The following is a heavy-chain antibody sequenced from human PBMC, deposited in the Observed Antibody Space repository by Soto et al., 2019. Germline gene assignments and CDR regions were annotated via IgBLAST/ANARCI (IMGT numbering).Heavy chain of an antibody. V-gene: IGHV1-3*01. J-gene: IGHJ6*02. CDR3: ARGESSRPIRSCYSYYRMDV. CDR2: INAGNGNT. CDR1: GYTFTSYA. Sequence: ASVKVSCKSSGYTFTSYAMHWVRQAPGQRLEWMGWINAGNGNTKYSQKFQGRVTITRDTSASTAYMELSSLRSEDTAVYYCARGESSRPIRSCYSYYRMDVWGQGHTVTGS. D-gene: IGHD6-13*01.